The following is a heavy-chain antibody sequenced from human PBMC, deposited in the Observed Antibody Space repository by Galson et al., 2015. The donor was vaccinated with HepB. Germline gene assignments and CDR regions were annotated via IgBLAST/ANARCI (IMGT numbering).Heavy chain of an antibody. CDR3: AKDRIAEKYYYYMDV. CDR2: ISYDGSNK. CDR1: GFTFSSYG. D-gene: IGHD6-13*01. J-gene: IGHJ6*03. Sequence: SLRLSCAASGFTFSSYGMHWVRQAPGKGLEWVAVISYDGSNKYYADSVKGRFTISRDNSKNTLYLQMNSLRAEDTAVYYCAKDRIAEKYYYYMDVWGKGTTVTVSS. V-gene: IGHV3-30*18.